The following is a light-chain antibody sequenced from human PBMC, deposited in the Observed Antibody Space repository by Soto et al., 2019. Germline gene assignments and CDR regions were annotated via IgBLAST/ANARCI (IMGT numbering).Light chain of an antibody. CDR3: QSYDSSLSGYV. J-gene: IGLJ1*01. CDR1: SPKIGAGYD. CDR2: GNS. Sequence: QSVLTQPPSMSWAPGERVTISCTGSSPKIGAGYDVHWYQQLPGTAPKLLIYGNSNRPSGVPDRFSGSKSGTSASLAITGLQAEDEADYYCQSYDSSLSGYVFGTGTKVTVL. V-gene: IGLV1-40*01.